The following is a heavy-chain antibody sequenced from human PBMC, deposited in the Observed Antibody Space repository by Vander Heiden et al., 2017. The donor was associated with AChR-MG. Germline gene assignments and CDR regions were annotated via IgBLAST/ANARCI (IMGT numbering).Heavy chain of an antibody. CDR2: ISSSSSYI. CDR1: GFTFSSYS. D-gene: IGHD6-13*01. J-gene: IGHJ5*02. V-gene: IGHV3-21*01. CDR3: AGDPRQQLVQPNWFDP. Sequence: EVQLVESGGGLVKPGGSLRLSCAASGFTFSSYSMNWVRQAPGKGLEWVSSISSSSSYIYYADSVKGRFTISRDNAKNSLYLQMNSLRAEDTAVYYCAGDPRQQLVQPNWFDPWGQGTLVTVSS.